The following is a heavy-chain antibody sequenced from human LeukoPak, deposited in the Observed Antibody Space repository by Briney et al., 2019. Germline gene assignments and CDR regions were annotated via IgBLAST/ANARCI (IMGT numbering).Heavy chain of an antibody. Sequence: SVKVSCKASGGTFSSYAISWVRQAPGQGLEWMGGIIPIFGTANYAQKFQGRVTITADESTSTAYMELSSLRSEDTAVYYCAREPDTGVAFDIWGQGTMVTVSS. J-gene: IGHJ3*02. CDR3: AREPDTGVAFDI. V-gene: IGHV1-69*13. CDR1: GGTFSSYA. D-gene: IGHD7-27*01. CDR2: IIPIFGTA.